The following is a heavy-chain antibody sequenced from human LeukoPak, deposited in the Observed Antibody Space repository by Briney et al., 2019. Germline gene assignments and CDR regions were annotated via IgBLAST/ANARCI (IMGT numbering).Heavy chain of an antibody. CDR2: INPNSGGT. V-gene: IGHV1-2*02. CDR3: ARDGLVAVAARARRFDP. Sequence: ASVKVSCKASGYTFTGYYMHWVRQAPGQGLEWMGWINPNSGGTNYAQKFQGRVTMTRDTSISTAYMELSRLRSDDTAVYYCARDGLVAVAARARRFDPWGQGTLVTVSS. J-gene: IGHJ5*02. CDR1: GYTFTGYY. D-gene: IGHD2-15*01.